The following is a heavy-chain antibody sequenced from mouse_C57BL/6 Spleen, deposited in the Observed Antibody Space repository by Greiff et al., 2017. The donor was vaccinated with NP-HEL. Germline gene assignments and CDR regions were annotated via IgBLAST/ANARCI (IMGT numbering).Heavy chain of an antibody. CDR3: ARSIYSNYGFDY. V-gene: IGHV1-61*01. CDR2: IYPSDSET. Sequence: VQLQQPGAELVRPGSSVKLSCKASGYTFTSYWMDWVKQRPGQGLEWIGNIYPSDSETHYNQKFKDKATLTVDKSSSTAYMQLSSLTSEDSAVYYCARSIYSNYGFDYWGQGTTLTVSS. J-gene: IGHJ2*01. D-gene: IGHD2-5*01. CDR1: GYTFTSYW.